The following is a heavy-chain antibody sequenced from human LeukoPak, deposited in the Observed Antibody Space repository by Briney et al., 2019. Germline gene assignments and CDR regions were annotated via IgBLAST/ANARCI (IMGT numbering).Heavy chain of an antibody. J-gene: IGHJ4*02. CDR2: IYPGDSDT. D-gene: IGHD3-10*01. CDR3: ARRMVRGVMDYFDY. Sequence: GESLKISCMGSGYSFTTYWIGWVRQMPGKGLEWMGIIYPGDSDTRYSPSFQGQVTISADKSINTACLQWSSLKASDTAMYYCARRMVRGVMDYFDYWGQGTLVTVSS. CDR1: GYSFTTYW. V-gene: IGHV5-51*01.